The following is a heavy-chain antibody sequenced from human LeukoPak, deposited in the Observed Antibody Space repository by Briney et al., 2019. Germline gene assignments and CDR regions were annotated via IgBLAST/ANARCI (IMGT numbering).Heavy chain of an antibody. V-gene: IGHV3-23*01. Sequence: GGSLRLSCAASGFTFSSYGMSWVRQAPGKGLGWASGISGSGGSTYYADSVKGRFTISRDNSKNTLYLQMNSLRAEDTAVYYCAKVTYGSGTYGAFDYWGQGTLVTVSS. D-gene: IGHD3-10*01. CDR3: AKVTYGSGTYGAFDY. CDR2: ISGSGGST. CDR1: GFTFSSYG. J-gene: IGHJ4*02.